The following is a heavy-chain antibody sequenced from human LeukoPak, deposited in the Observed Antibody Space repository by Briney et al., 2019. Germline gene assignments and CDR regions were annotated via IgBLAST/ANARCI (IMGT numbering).Heavy chain of an antibody. V-gene: IGHV4-4*07. J-gene: IGHJ4*02. D-gene: IGHD6-19*01. CDR2: IYTSGST. Sequence: SETLSLTCTVSGGSISSYYWSWIRQPAGKGLVWIGRIYTSGSTNYNPSLKSRVTMSVDTSKNQFSLKLGSVTAADTAVYYCARVASGLYYFDYWGQGTLVTVSS. CDR1: GGSISSYY. CDR3: ARVASGLYYFDY.